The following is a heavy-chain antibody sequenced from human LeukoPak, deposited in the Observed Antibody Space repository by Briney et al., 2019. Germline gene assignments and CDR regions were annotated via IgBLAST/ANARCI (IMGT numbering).Heavy chain of an antibody. CDR1: GGTFSSYA. D-gene: IGHD1-26*01. CDR2: IIPILGIA. Sequence: SVKVSCKASGGTFSSYAISWVRQAPGQGLEWMGRIIPILGIANYAQKFQGRVTITADKSTSTAYMELSSLGSEDTAVYYCARTDTQRRIVGATKPYYYYGMDVWGQGTTVTVSS. V-gene: IGHV1-69*04. CDR3: ARTDTQRRIVGATKPYYYYGMDV. J-gene: IGHJ6*02.